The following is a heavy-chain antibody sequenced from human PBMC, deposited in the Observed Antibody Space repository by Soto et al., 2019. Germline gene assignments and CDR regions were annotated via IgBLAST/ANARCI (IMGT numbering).Heavy chain of an antibody. CDR3: ARGGYFDSSNYLAY. CDR1: GGTFNNYP. CDR2: SIPIFGTA. V-gene: IGHV1-69*13. Sequence: ASVKVSCKASGGTFNNYPITWVRQAPGEGLEWMGGSIPIFGTANYAQKFQGRVTISVDESTSTAYMELSSLRSEDTAAYYCARGGYFDSSNYLAYWGLGTLVTVSS. D-gene: IGHD3-22*01. J-gene: IGHJ4*02.